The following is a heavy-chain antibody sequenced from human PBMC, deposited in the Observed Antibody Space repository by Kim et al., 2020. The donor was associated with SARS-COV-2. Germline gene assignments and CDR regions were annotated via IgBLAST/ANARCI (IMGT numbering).Heavy chain of an antibody. D-gene: IGHD2-15*01. CDR1: GFTFSSYS. CDR2: ISSSSSYI. Sequence: GGSLRLSCAASGFTFSSYSMNWVRQAPGKGLEWVSSISSSSSYIYYADSVKGRFTISRDNAKNSLYLQMNSLRAEDTAVYYCARSDMEDGIYYYYYGMDGWGQGTTVTVSS. V-gene: IGHV3-21*01. CDR3: ARSDMEDGIYYYYYGMDG. J-gene: IGHJ6*02.